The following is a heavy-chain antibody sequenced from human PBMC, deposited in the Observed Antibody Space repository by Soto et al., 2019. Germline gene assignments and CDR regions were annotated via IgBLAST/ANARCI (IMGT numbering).Heavy chain of an antibody. Sequence: EVQLVESGGGLVKPGGSLRLSCAASGFTFSSHSMNWVRQAPGKGLEWVSLISGTSSYIYYADSVKGRFIISRDNAKNSLYLQMNSLRAEDTAVYYCARDWDYCSSWSDFDYWGQGTLVTVSS. V-gene: IGHV3-21*01. J-gene: IGHJ4*02. CDR2: ISGTSSYI. CDR3: ARDWDYCSSWSDFDY. D-gene: IGHD6-13*01. CDR1: GFTFSSHS.